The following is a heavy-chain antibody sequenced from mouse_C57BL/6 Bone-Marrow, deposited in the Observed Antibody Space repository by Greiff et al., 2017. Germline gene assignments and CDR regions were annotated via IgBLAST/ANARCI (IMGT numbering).Heavy chain of an antibody. CDR1: GFTFSDYG. CDR2: ISNLAYSI. V-gene: IGHV5-15*01. D-gene: IGHD1-1*01. Sequence: EVKVVESGGGLVQPGGSLKLSCAASGFTFSDYGMAWVRQAPRTGPEWVAFISNLAYSIYYADTVTGRFTISREHAKNTLYLEMSSLRSEDTAKYYCARRGYYYGSSSSWYFDVWGTGTTVTVSA. J-gene: IGHJ1*03. CDR3: ARRGYYYGSSSSWYFDV.